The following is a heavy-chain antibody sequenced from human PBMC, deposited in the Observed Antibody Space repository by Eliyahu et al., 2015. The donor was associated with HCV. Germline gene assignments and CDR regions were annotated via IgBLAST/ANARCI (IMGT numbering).Heavy chain of an antibody. CDR3: ARLSVEYCNGANCYGGFDY. Sequence: QLQLQESGPGLVKXSXTLSLTCTVSGXSVSXDTSXWGXVRLPPGKXLEWVGSIFYRWXTYYNPSLKSRVTISVDTSKNYFSLRLGSVTAADTAVYYCARLSVEYCNGANCYGGFDYWGLGILVTVSS. CDR2: IFYRWXT. D-gene: IGHD2/OR15-2a*01. J-gene: IGHJ4*02. V-gene: IGHV4-39*02. CDR1: GXSVSXDTSX.